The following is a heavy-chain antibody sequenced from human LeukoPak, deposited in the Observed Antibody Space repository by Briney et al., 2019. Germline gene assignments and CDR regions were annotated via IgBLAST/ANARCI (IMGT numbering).Heavy chain of an antibody. Sequence: GGSLRLSCAASGFTFSSYSMNWVRQAPGKGLEWVSGISGSGDRTFYADSVKGWFTISRDNYMNTMYLQVSSLRAEDTAVYYCARDTYYDSTGYYFGLVDYWGQGTLVTVSS. V-gene: IGHV3-23*01. J-gene: IGHJ4*02. CDR3: ARDTYYDSTGYYFGLVDY. CDR1: GFTFSSYS. D-gene: IGHD3-22*01. CDR2: ISGSGDRT.